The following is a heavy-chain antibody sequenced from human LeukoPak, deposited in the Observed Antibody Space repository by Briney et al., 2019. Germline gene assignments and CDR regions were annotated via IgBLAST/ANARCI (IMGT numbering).Heavy chain of an antibody. CDR1: VVPLSSGHW. Sequence: SGTLSHTCAVSVVPLSSGHWRNGVRQSPGKGLEWIGEIYHNGTLHHHPPLTSRHTITEDSFKNHFSLKSTSVSAADPPVLSCATAPILRGEGGEQYKYGMDVWGEGTTVIVSS. CDR2: IYHNGTL. CDR3: ATAPILRGEGGEQYKYGMDV. V-gene: IGHV4-4*02. J-gene: IGHJ6*01. D-gene: IGHD2-2*02.